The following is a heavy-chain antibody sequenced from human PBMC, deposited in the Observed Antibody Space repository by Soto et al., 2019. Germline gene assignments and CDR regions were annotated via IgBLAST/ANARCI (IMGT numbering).Heavy chain of an antibody. CDR1: GYTFSYYR. CDR2: IDTSNGNT. CDR3: ARGWGNTSGDLEY. V-gene: IGHV1-18*01. D-gene: IGHD3-22*01. J-gene: IGHJ4*02. Sequence: QVQLVQSGAEVKKPGASVKVSCQASGYTFSYYRINWVRQAPGQGLEWMGWIDTSNGNTDYAQTFQDRVTMTADTSTSTTFMEVRSLRSDDTAVYYWARGWGNTSGDLEYWGQGTLVADSS.